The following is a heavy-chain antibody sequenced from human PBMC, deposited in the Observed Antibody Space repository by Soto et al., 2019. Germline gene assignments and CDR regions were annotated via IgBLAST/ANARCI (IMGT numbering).Heavy chain of an antibody. CDR1: GYTFTSYD. CDR3: ARERTGTTSNWFDP. J-gene: IGHJ5*02. Sequence: QVQLVQSGAEVKKPGASVKVSCKASGYTFTSYDINWVRQATGQGLEWMGWMNPNSGNTGYAQKFQGRVTMTRNTSISTAYMGLSSLRSEDTAVYYCARERTGTTSNWFDPWGQGTLVTVSS. CDR2: MNPNSGNT. D-gene: IGHD1-7*01. V-gene: IGHV1-8*01.